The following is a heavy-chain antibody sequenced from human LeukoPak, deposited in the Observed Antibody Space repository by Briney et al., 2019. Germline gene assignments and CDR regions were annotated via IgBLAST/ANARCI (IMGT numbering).Heavy chain of an antibody. CDR2: ISGSGGST. D-gene: IGHD2-15*01. Sequence: GGSLRLFCAASGFTFSSYAMSWVRQAPGKGLEGVSAISGSGGSTYYADSVKRRFTISRDNSKNTLYLQMNSLRAEDTAVYYCAKDAGLRYCSGGSCYSLDYYYGMDVWGQGTTVTVSS. V-gene: IGHV3-23*01. CDR3: AKDAGLRYCSGGSCYSLDYYYGMDV. CDR1: GFTFSSYA. J-gene: IGHJ6*02.